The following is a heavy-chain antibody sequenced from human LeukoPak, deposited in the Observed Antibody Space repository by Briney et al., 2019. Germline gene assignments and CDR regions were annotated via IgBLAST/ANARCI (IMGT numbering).Heavy chain of an antibody. D-gene: IGHD6-19*01. CDR1: GFTFSIYA. J-gene: IGHJ4*02. CDR3: ARDSIAVAGTIDY. CDR2: ISSNGGST. V-gene: IGHV3-64*01. Sequence: TGGSLRLSCAASGFTFSIYAMHWVRQAPGKGLEYVSAISSNGGSTYYANSVKGRFTISRDNSKNTLYLQMGSLRAEDMAVYYCARDSIAVAGTIDYWGQGTLVTISS.